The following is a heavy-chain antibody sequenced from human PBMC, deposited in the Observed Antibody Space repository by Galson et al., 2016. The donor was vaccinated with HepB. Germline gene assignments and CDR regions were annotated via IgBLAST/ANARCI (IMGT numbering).Heavy chain of an antibody. Sequence: SLRLSCATSGFTFSSYSMHWVRQVPGKGLVWLSHINSDGSRTNYADSVKGRFTISRDNAKNKLYLQMNSLRAEDTAVYYCARVNGPNLDYWGQGTLVTVSS. CDR3: ARVNGPNLDY. CDR2: INSDGSRT. D-gene: IGHD2-8*01. J-gene: IGHJ4*02. V-gene: IGHV3-74*01. CDR1: GFTFSSYS.